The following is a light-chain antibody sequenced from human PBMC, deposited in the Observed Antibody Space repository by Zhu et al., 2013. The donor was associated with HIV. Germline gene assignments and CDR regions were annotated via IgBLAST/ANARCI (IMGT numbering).Light chain of an antibody. V-gene: IGKV1-9*01. CDR3: QQYGTLPKT. Sequence: DIHLTQSPSFLSASVGDRVTITCRASQAIGRYLAWYQQKAGKAPKLLIYAASTLQSGVPSRFGGRGSGTDFTLTISRLEPEDFAVYYCQQYGTLPKTFGQGTKVEIK. J-gene: IGKJ1*01. CDR1: QAIGRY. CDR2: AAS.